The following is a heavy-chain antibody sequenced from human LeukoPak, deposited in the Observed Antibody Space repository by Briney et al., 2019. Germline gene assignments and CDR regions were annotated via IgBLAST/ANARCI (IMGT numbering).Heavy chain of an antibody. CDR2: IYSGGSI. D-gene: IGHD5-24*01. Sequence: GGSLRLSCAASGFTVSSNYMSWVRQAPGKGLEWVSVIYSGGSIYYADSVKGRFTISRDNSKNTLYLQMNSLRAEDTAVYYCARRIRDGYTKANYFDYWGQGTLVTVSS. J-gene: IGHJ4*02. V-gene: IGHV3-53*01. CDR3: ARRIRDGYTKANYFDY. CDR1: GFTVSSNY.